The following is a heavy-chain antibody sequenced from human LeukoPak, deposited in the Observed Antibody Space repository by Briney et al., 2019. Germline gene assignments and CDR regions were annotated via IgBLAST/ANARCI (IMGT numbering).Heavy chain of an antibody. D-gene: IGHD3-22*01. CDR3: AREHYYDSSGYYSIRYYFDY. J-gene: IGHJ4*02. Sequence: GGSLRLSCAASGFTFSSYWMSWVRQAPGKGLEWVANIKQDGSEKYYVDSVKGRFTISSDNAKNSLYLQMNSLRAEDTAVYYCAREHYYDSSGYYSIRYYFDYWGQGTLVTVST. V-gene: IGHV3-7*05. CDR2: IKQDGSEK. CDR1: GFTFSSYW.